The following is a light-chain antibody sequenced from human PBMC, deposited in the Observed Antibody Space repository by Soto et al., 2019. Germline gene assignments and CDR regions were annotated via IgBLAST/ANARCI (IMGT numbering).Light chain of an antibody. CDR3: FSHSDNNPFYV. V-gene: IGLV2-14*03. J-gene: IGLJ1*01. CDR1: SSDVGGHDY. Sequence: QSALTQPASVSGSPGQSITISCSGTSSDVGGHDYVSWYQQHPGKAPKLTIFQVSLRPSGVSNRVSASKSGNTASLTISGLQAEDEAEYFCFSHSDNNPFYVSGSGTKLTVL. CDR2: QVS.